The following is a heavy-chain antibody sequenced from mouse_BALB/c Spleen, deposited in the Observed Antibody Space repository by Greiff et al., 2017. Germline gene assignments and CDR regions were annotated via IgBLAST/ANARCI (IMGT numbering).Heavy chain of an antibody. Sequence: VQLQQSGPELVKPGASVKMSCKASGYTFTSYVMHWVKQKPGQGLEWIGYINPYNDGTKYNEKFKGKATLTSDKSSSTAYMEFSSLTSEDSAVYYCARGIYYDYDGFAYWGQGTLDTVSA. D-gene: IGHD2-4*01. CDR2: INPYNDGT. J-gene: IGHJ3*01. V-gene: IGHV1-14*01. CDR3: ARGIYYDYDGFAY. CDR1: GYTFTSYV.